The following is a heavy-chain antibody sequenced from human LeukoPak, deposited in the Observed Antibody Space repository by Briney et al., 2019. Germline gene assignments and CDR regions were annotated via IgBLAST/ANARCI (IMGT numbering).Heavy chain of an antibody. CDR2: IIPIFGTA. CDR3: ARALDIVVVPAETNAFDI. Sequence: SVKVSCKASGGTFSSYAISWVRQAPGQGLEWMGGIIPIFGTANYAQKFQGRVTITADESTSTAYMELSSLRSEDTAVSYCARALDIVVVPAETNAFDIWGQGTMVTVSS. V-gene: IGHV1-69*01. CDR1: GGTFSSYA. J-gene: IGHJ3*02. D-gene: IGHD2-2*01.